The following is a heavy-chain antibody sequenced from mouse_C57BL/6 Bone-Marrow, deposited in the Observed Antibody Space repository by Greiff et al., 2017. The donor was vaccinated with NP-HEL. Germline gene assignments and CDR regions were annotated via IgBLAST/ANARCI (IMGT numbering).Heavy chain of an antibody. CDR3: ARPFYYDYPYYAMDY. V-gene: IGHV1-81*01. D-gene: IGHD2-4*01. CDR1: GYTFTSYG. CDR2: IYPRSGNT. Sequence: VQLQQSGAELARPGASVKLSCKASGYTFTSYGISWVKQRTGQGLEWIGEIYPRSGNTYYNEKFKGKATLTADKSSSTAYMELRSLTSEDSAVYFCARPFYYDYPYYAMDYWGQGTSVTVSS. J-gene: IGHJ4*01.